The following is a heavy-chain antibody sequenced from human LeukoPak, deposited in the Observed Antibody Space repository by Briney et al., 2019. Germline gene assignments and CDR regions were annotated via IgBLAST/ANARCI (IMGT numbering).Heavy chain of an antibody. CDR2: ISYDGSNK. V-gene: IGHV3-30*18. D-gene: IGHD4-17*01. J-gene: IGHJ1*01. Sequence: GGCLRLSCAASGFTFSSYGMHWVRQAPGKGLEWLAVISYDGSNKYYADSVKGLFTISRDNSKNTLYLQMNSLRAEDTAVYYCAKDRSFYGTRDFQHWGQGTLVTVSS. CDR1: GFTFSSYG. CDR3: AKDRSFYGTRDFQH.